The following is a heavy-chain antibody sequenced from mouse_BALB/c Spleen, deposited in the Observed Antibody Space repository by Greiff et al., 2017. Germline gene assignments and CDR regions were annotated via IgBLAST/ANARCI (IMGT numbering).Heavy chain of an antibody. Sequence: QVQLQQPGAELVRPGASVKLSCTASGYSFTSYWMNWVKQSPGQGLEWIGMIHPSDSDTRLNQKFKDKATLTVDKSSSTAYMQLSSPTSEDSAVYDWDRGLTGPFDDWGQGTTLTVSS. CDR3: DRGLTGPFDD. CDR1: GYSFTSYW. CDR2: IHPSDSDT. D-gene: IGHD4-1*01. V-gene: IGHV1S82*01. J-gene: IGHJ2*01.